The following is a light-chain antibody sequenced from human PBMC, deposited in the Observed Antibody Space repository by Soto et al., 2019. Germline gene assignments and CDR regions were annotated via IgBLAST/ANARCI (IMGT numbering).Light chain of an antibody. CDR1: SSNIGSNY. Sequence: QSVLTQPPSASGTPGQRVTISCSGSSSNIGSNYVYWYQQLPGTAPKLLIYRNNQRPSGVPDRFSGSKSGTSASLAISGLRSEDEADYYCAAWDDSLRGWVFGGGTKVPS. CDR2: RNN. CDR3: AAWDDSLRGWV. V-gene: IGLV1-47*01. J-gene: IGLJ3*02.